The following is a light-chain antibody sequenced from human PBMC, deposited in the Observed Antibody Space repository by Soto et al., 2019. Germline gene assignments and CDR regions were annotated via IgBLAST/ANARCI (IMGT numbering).Light chain of an antibody. CDR1: QSISSY. V-gene: IGKV1-39*01. J-gene: IGKJ5*01. Sequence: PSSLSASLGDIVTITCRASQSISSYLNWYQQKPGKAPKLLIYAASSLQSGIPSRFSGSGSGTDFTLTISSLQPEDFATYYCQQSYSTLWTFGQGTRLEIK. CDR3: QQSYSTLWT. CDR2: AAS.